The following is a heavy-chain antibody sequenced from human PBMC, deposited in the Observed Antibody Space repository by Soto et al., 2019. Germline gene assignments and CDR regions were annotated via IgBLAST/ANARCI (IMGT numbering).Heavy chain of an antibody. J-gene: IGHJ4*02. CDR3: ARGAQGFFPVSGIYFYFDH. CDR2: VHPDSGGT. Sequence: ASVKVSCKTSGYIFTDHLIHWVRQSPGQGLQWVGWVHPDSGGTNVAQAFQDRVTMTADTSITTAYMDLARLRPDDTAIFYCARGAQGFFPVSGIYFYFDHWGQGTPVTVSS. D-gene: IGHD3-22*01. V-gene: IGHV1-2*02. CDR1: GYIFTDHL.